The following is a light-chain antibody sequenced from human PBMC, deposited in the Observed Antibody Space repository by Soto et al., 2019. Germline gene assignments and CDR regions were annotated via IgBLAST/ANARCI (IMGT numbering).Light chain of an antibody. V-gene: IGLV4-69*01. Sequence: QSVLTQSPSASASLGASVKLTCTLSSGHSSYAIAWHQQQPEKGPRYLMKLNSDGSHSKGDGIPDRFSGSSSGAERYLTISSLQSEDEADYYCQTWDTCIHGVFGGGTKLTVL. CDR1: SGHSSYA. CDR3: QTWDTCIHGV. J-gene: IGLJ3*02. CDR2: LNSDGSH.